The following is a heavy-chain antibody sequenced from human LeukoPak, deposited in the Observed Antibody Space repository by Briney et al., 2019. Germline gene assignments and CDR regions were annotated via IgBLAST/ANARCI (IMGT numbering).Heavy chain of an antibody. CDR3: ARAVDIVLMVYAISGNWFDP. CDR2: INHSGST. D-gene: IGHD2-8*01. CDR1: GGSFSGYY. V-gene: IGHV4-34*01. J-gene: IGHJ5*02. Sequence: SETLSLTCAVYGGSFSGYYWSWIRQPPGKGLEWIGEINHSGSTNYNPSLKSRVTISVDTSKNQFSLKLSSVTAADTAVYYCARAVDIVLMVYAISGNWFDPWGQGTLVTVSS.